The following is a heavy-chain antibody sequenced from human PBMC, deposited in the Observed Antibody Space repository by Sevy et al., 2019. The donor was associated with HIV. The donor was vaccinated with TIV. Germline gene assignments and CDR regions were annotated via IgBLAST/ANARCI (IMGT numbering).Heavy chain of an antibody. CDR2: IWYDGSNK. D-gene: IGHD3-10*01. CDR3: ARDPKGFGELHYYYYYMDV. J-gene: IGHJ6*03. CDR1: GFTFSSYG. V-gene: IGHV3-33*01. Sequence: GGSLGLSCAASGFTFSSYGMHWVRQAPGKGLEWVAVIWYDGSNKYYADSVKGRFTISRDNSKNTLYLKMNSLRAEDTAVYYCARDPKGFGELHYYYYYMDVWGKGTTVTVSS.